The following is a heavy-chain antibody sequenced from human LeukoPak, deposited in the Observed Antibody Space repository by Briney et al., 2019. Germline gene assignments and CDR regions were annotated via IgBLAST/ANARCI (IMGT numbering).Heavy chain of an antibody. J-gene: IGHJ4*02. V-gene: IGHV3-66*01. D-gene: IGHD3-22*01. CDR1: GFTVSSNY. CDR3: ARGHDYDSSVAY. Sequence: GGSLRLSCAASGFTVSSNYMSWVRQAPGKGLEWVSVIYSGGSTYYADSVKGRFTISRDNSKNTVDPQMNSLRAEDTAVYYCARGHDYDSSVAYWGQGTLVTVSS. CDR2: IYSGGST.